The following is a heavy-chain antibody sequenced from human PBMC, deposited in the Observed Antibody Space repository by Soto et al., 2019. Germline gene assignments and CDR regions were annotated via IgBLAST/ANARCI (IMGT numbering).Heavy chain of an antibody. CDR2: ISGSGGST. J-gene: IGHJ4*02. V-gene: IGHV3-23*01. Sequence: EVQLLESGGGLVQPGGSLRLSCAASGFTFSSYAMSWVRQAPGKGLEWVSAISGSGGSTYYADSVKGRFTISRDNSKNTLYLQMNSLRAEDTAVYYCAKDPGRNNMVRGVVDYWGQGTLVTVSS. CDR1: GFTFSSYA. D-gene: IGHD3-10*01. CDR3: AKDPGRNNMVRGVVDY.